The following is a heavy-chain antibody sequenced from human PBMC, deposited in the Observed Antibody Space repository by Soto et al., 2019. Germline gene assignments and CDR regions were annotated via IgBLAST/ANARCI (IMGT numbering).Heavy chain of an antibody. D-gene: IGHD4-4*01. CDR3: ATNYAYYYYYGMDV. Sequence: KTSETLSLTCTVSGGSISSSSYYWGWIRQPPGKGLEWIGSIYYSGRTYYNPSLKSRVTISVDTSKNQFSLKLSSVTAADTAVYYCATNYAYYYYYGMDVWGQGTTVTVSS. J-gene: IGHJ6*02. CDR1: GGSISSSSYY. CDR2: IYYSGRT. V-gene: IGHV4-39*01.